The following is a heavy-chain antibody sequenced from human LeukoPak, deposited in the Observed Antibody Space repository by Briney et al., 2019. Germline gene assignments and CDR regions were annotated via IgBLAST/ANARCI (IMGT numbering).Heavy chain of an antibody. D-gene: IGHD6-13*01. J-gene: IGHJ3*02. V-gene: IGHV1-18*01. Sequence: ASVKVSCKASGYTFTSYGISWVRQAPGQGLEGMGWISAYNGNTNYAQKLQGRVTMTTDTSTSTAYMELRSLRSDDTAVYYCATGIAAAGTGIYAFDIWGQGTMVTVSS. CDR1: GYTFTSYG. CDR2: ISAYNGNT. CDR3: ATGIAAAGTGIYAFDI.